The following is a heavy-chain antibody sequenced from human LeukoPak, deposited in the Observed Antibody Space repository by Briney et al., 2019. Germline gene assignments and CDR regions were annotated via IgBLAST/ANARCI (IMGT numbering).Heavy chain of an antibody. Sequence: GRSLRLSCAASGFTFSSYAMHWVRQAPGKGLEWVAVISYDGSNKYYADSVKGRFTISRDNSKNTLYLQMNSLRAEDTAVYYCARGPTPMVRGVINFDYWGQGTLVTVSS. CDR2: ISYDGSNK. CDR3: ARGPTPMVRGVINFDY. CDR1: GFTFSSYA. D-gene: IGHD3-10*01. V-gene: IGHV3-30-3*01. J-gene: IGHJ4*02.